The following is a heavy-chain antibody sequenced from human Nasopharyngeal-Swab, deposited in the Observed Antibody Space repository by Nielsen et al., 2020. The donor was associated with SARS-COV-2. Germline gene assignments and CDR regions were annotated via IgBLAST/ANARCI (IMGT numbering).Heavy chain of an antibody. J-gene: IGHJ4*01. CDR3: ARDRYYYGSGSLDY. CDR1: GFTFSSYW. D-gene: IGHD3-10*01. Sequence: GGSLRLSCAASGFTFSSYWMSWVRQAPGKGLEWVANIKQDGSEKYYVDSVKGRFTISRDNAKNSLYLQMNSLRAEDTAVYYCARDRYYYGSGSLDYWGHGILVTVSS. CDR2: IKQDGSEK. V-gene: IGHV3-7*01.